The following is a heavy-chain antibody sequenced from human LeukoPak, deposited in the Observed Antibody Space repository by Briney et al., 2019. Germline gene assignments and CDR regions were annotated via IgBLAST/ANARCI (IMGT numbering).Heavy chain of an antibody. CDR3: ARWAVPNSGSYPPPDY. CDR2: IYHSGST. CDR1: GGSISSGGYY. D-gene: IGHD1-26*01. J-gene: IGHJ4*02. Sequence: SETLSLTCTVSGGSISSGGYYWSWIRQPPGKGLEWIGYIYHSGSTYYNPSLKSRVTISVDRSKNQFSLKLSSVTAADTAVYYCARWAVPNSGSYPPPDYWGQGTLVTVSS. V-gene: IGHV4-30-2*01.